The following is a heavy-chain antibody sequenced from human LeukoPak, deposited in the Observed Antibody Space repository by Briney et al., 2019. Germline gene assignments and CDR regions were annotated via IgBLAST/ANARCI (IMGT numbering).Heavy chain of an antibody. CDR2: IYTSGST. Sequence: SETLSLTCTVSGGSISSGSYYWSWIRQPAGKGLEWIGRIYTSGSTNYNPSLKSRVTISVDTSKNQFSLKLSSVTAADTAVYYCARDYSDITIFGVVLHWFDPWGQGTLVTASS. CDR1: GGSISSGSYY. CDR3: ARDYSDITIFGVVLHWFDP. J-gene: IGHJ5*02. V-gene: IGHV4-61*02. D-gene: IGHD3-3*01.